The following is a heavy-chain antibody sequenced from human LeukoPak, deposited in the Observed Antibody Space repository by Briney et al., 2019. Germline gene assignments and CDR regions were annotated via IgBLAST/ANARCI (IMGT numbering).Heavy chain of an antibody. CDR2: IYDSGST. D-gene: IGHD3-22*01. CDR1: GGSIRSSYYY. CDR3: ARVSGYSAFDI. J-gene: IGHJ3*02. Sequence: SETLSLTCTVSGGSIRSSYYYWGWIRQPPGKGLEWIGSIYDSGSTYYNPSLKSRVTISVDTSKNQFSLKLNSVTAADTAVYYCARVSGYSAFDIWGQGTMVTVSS. V-gene: IGHV4-39*01.